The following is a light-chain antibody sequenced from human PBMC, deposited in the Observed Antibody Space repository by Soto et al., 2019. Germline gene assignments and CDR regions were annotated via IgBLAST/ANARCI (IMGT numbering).Light chain of an antibody. CDR3: SSYTSSSTLL. V-gene: IGLV2-14*01. CDR1: SSDVGGYNY. CDR2: DVS. J-gene: IGLJ2*01. Sequence: QSALTQPASVSGSPGQSITISCTGTSSDVGGYNYVSWYQQHPGKAPKLMIYDVSRRPSGVSDRFSASKSGNTASLPISGLLVEDEDDYYCSSYTSSSTLLFGGGTQLTVL.